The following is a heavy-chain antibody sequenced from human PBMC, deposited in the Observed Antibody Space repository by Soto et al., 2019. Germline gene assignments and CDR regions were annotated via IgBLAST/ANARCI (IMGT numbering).Heavy chain of an antibody. CDR1: GGSISSYY. CDR3: ASSNSWAQFYHYYGMDV. CDR2: IYYSGSS. D-gene: IGHD6-13*01. V-gene: IGHV4-59*01. J-gene: IGHJ6*02. Sequence: SETLSLTCTVSGGSISSYYWSWIRQSPGKGLEWIGQIYYSGSSYYKPSLMSRVTISVDTSKNQFSMKLSSVTAADTAVYYCASSNSWAQFYHYYGMDVWGPGTTVTVSS.